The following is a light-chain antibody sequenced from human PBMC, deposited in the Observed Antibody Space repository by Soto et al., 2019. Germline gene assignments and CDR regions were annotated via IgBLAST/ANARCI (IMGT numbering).Light chain of an antibody. CDR2: KES. J-gene: IGKJ1*01. V-gene: IGKV1-5*03. CDR3: QQYNSYSPT. CDR1: QSISVW. Sequence: DIQMTQSPSTLSASVGDRVTITCRASQSISVWLAWYQQKAGKAPNLLIYKESRLEIGVPSRFSGRGYETGFTLTIGGLQPGDSATYYCQQYNSYSPTFDQGTTVEFK.